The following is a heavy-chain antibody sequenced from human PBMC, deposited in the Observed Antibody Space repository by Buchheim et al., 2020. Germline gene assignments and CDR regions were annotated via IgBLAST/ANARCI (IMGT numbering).Heavy chain of an antibody. Sequence: QVQLQESGPGLVKPSQTLSLTCTVSGGSISSGGYYWSWIRQHPGKGLEWIGYIYYSGSTYYNPSLKSRVTISVDTSKNQFSLKLSSVTAADTAVYYCARGDAPRALRFPQRVDFDYWGQGTL. CDR2: IYYSGST. J-gene: IGHJ4*02. V-gene: IGHV4-31*03. D-gene: IGHD5/OR15-5a*01. CDR1: GGSISSGGYY. CDR3: ARGDAPRALRFPQRVDFDY.